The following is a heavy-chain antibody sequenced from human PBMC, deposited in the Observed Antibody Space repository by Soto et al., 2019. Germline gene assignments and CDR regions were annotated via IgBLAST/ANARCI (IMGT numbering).Heavy chain of an antibody. Sequence: GESLKISCKGSGYNFAGYWIAWVRQMPGKGLELMGIIYPSDSDTRYRPSFQGQVTISADKSISSAYLQWSSLRASDTAMYYCARASLRMTTSCWFDPWGQGTLVTVSS. CDR1: GYNFAGYW. CDR3: ARASLRMTTSCWFDP. J-gene: IGHJ5*02. D-gene: IGHD4-4*01. CDR2: IYPSDSDT. V-gene: IGHV5-51*01.